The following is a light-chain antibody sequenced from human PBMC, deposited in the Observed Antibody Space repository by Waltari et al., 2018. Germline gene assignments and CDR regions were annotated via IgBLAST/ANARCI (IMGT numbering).Light chain of an antibody. CDR1: SSDVGGYNY. CDR3: SSYTSSSTLV. J-gene: IGLJ2*01. Sequence: QSALTQPASVSGSPGQSITISCTGTSSDVGGYNYVSWYQQHPGKAPKLMIYDVSNRPSGFSNRFSGSKSGNTASLTISGLQAADGADYYCSSYTSSSTLVFGGGTKLTVL. V-gene: IGLV2-14*03. CDR2: DVS.